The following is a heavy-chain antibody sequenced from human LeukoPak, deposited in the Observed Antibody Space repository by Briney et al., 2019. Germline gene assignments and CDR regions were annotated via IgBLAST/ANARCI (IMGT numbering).Heavy chain of an antibody. V-gene: IGHV4-31*03. J-gene: IGHJ4*02. CDR2: IYYSGST. CDR3: ARSADNWKPFDY. CDR1: GGSISSGGYY. D-gene: IGHD1-20*01. Sequence: TSETLSLTCTVSGGSISSGGYYWSWIRQHPGKGLEWIGYIYYSGSTYYNPSLKSRVTISVDTSKNQFSLKLSSVTAADTAVYYCARSADNWKPFDYWGRGTLVTVSS.